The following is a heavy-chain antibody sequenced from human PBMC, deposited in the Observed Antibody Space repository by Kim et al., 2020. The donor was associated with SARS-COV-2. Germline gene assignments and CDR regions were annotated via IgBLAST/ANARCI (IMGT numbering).Heavy chain of an antibody. CDR1: GYTFIDKY. V-gene: IGHV1-2*06. CDR2: INPNSGVT. Sequence: ASVKVSCRASGYTFIDKYIHWVRQAPGRGLEWLGRINPNSGVTGYAQQFKGRVTVTRDTSSGTAYMEITGLRFDDTAVYYCARDREPYCSGGTCYGMDVWGQGTAVTASS. J-gene: IGHJ6*02. CDR3: ARDREPYCSGGTCYGMDV. D-gene: IGHD2-15*01.